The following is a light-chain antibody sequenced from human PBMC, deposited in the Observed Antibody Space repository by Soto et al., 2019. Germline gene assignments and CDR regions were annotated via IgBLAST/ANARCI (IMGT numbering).Light chain of an antibody. CDR2: GAF. CDR3: QQYDSWPLT. V-gene: IGKV3-15*01. CDR1: QSVKIN. Sequence: EIVMTQSPATLSVSPGERATLSCRASQSVKINLAWYQQKPGQAPRLLIYGAFTRATGIPARFSGSGSGTEFTLTISSLQSEDFAAYYCQQYDSWPLTFGGGTKVQIK. J-gene: IGKJ4*01.